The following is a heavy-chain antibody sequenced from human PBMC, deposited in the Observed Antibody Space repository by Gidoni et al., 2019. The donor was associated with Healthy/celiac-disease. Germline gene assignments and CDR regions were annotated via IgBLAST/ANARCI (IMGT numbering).Heavy chain of an antibody. V-gene: IGHV4-34*01. D-gene: IGHD2-15*01. CDR2: INHSGST. CDR1: GGSFSGYY. J-gene: IGHJ5*02. CDR3: ARGRVRYCSGGSCRFDP. Sequence: QVQLQQWGAGLLKPSETLSLTCAVYGGSFSGYYWSWIRQPPGKGLEWIGEINHSGSTNYNQSLKSRVTISVDTSKNQFSLKLSSVTAADTAVYYCARGRVRYCSGGSCRFDPWGQGTLVTVSS.